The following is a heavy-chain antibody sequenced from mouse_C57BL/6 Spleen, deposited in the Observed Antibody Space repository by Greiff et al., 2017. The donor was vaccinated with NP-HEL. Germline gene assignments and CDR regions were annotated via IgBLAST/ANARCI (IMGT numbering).Heavy chain of an antibody. D-gene: IGHD2-4*01. V-gene: IGHV1-82*01. Sequence: VQLQQSGPELVKPGASVKISCKASGYAFSSSWMNWVKQRPGKGLEWIGRIYPGDGDTNYNGKFKGKATLTADKSSSTAYMQLSSLTSEDSAVYFCARGDYDYDDYYAMDYWGQGTSVTVSS. CDR1: GYAFSSSW. CDR2: IYPGDGDT. J-gene: IGHJ4*01. CDR3: ARGDYDYDDYYAMDY.